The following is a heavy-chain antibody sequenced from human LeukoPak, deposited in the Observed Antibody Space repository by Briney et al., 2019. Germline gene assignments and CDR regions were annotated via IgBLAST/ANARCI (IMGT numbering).Heavy chain of an antibody. V-gene: IGHV3-7*01. CDR3: ARGYTYGYTFYFDY. Sequence: GGSLRLSCAASGFTFSTYWMSWVRQAPGKGLEWVANIKQDGTEKYYVDSVKGRFTISRDNAKNSLYLQMNSLRAEDTAVYYCARGYTYGYTFYFDYWGQGTLVTVSS. CDR1: GFTFSTYW. D-gene: IGHD5-18*01. CDR2: IKQDGTEK. J-gene: IGHJ4*02.